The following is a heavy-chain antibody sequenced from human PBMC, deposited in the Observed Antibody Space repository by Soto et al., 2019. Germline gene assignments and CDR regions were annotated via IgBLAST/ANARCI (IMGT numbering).Heavy chain of an antibody. CDR2: INAGNGNT. Sequence: ASVKVSCKASGYTFTSYAMHWVRQAPGQRLEWMGWINAGNGNTKYSQKFQGRVTITRDTSASTAYMELSSLRSEDTAVYYCARVLGYCSSTSCYTLFDPWGQGTLVTVSS. D-gene: IGHD2-2*02. CDR3: ARVLGYCSSTSCYTLFDP. V-gene: IGHV1-3*01. CDR1: GYTFTSYA. J-gene: IGHJ5*02.